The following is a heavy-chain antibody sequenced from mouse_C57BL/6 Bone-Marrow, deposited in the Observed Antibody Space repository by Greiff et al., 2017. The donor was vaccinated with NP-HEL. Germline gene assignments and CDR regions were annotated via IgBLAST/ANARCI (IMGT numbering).Heavy chain of an antibody. D-gene: IGHD2-1*01. CDR3: ASENYGNAMDY. V-gene: IGHV1-50*01. J-gene: IGHJ4*01. Sequence: QVQLKQPGAELVKPGASVKLSCKASGYTFTSYWMQWVKQRPGQGLEWIGEIDPSDSDTNYNQKFKGKATLTVDKSSSTAYMQLSSLTSEDSSVYYCASENYGNAMDYWGQGTSVTVSS. CDR2: IDPSDSDT. CDR1: GYTFTSYW.